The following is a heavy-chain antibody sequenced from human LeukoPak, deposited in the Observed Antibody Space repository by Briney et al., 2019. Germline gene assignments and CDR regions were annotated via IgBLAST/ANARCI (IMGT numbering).Heavy chain of an antibody. D-gene: IGHD3-22*01. CDR3: ARSFPYDSGDY. CDR1: GYTFTGYY. CDR2: IDLNSGGT. Sequence: ASVKVSCKASGYTFTGYYMHWVRQAPGQGLEWMGWIDLNSGGTNYAQKFQGRVTMTRDTSINTAYMDLTRLRSDDTAVCYCARSFPYDSGDYWGQGTLVTVSS. J-gene: IGHJ4*02. V-gene: IGHV1-2*02.